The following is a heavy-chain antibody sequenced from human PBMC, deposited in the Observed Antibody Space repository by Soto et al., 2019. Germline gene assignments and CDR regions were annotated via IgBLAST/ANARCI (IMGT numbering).Heavy chain of an antibody. V-gene: IGHV1-69*08. J-gene: IGHJ4*02. CDR3: ARDFYGDSDYYFDY. CDR2: IIPILGIA. D-gene: IGHD4-17*01. Sequence: QVQLVQSGAAVKKPGSSVKVSCKASGGTFSSYTISWVRQAPGQGLEWMGRIIPILGIANYAQKFQGRVTSTADKSTSTAYRELSSLRSEDRAVYYCARDFYGDSDYYFDYWGQGTLVTVSS. CDR1: GGTFSSYT.